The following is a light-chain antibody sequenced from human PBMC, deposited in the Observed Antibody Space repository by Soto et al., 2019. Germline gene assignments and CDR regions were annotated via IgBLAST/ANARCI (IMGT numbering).Light chain of an antibody. J-gene: IGKJ1*01. CDR2: GAS. CDR3: QQYGSSPPWA. Sequence: EIVLTQSPGTLSLSPGERATLSCRASQSVSSRYLAWYQQKPRQAPRPLIYGASSRATGIPDRFSGSGSGTDINLTISRLEPDDLAVYYCQQYGSSPPWAFGQGTNVEIK. V-gene: IGKV3-20*01. CDR1: QSVSSRY.